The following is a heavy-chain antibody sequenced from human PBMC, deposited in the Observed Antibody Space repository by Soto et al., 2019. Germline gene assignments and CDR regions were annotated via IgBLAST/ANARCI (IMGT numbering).Heavy chain of an antibody. V-gene: IGHV2-5*02. D-gene: IGHD5-12*01. CDR3: AHLPAHSAYAPFDT. Sequence: QITLKESGPTLVKPTQTLTLTCTFSGFSLTTSGVGVGWIRQPPGKALEWLALICWDDEKRYSPSLNSRLTITQDTSKDQVVLTLSNMDPVDTATYYCAHLPAHSAYAPFDTWVPGSLVTVSS. CDR1: GFSLTTSGVG. CDR2: ICWDDEK. J-gene: IGHJ4*02.